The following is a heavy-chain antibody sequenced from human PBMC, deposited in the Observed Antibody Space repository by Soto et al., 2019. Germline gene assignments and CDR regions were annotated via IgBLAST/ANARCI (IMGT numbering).Heavy chain of an antibody. CDR1: GGSIFSNSYY. CDR3: ARHGYCNSGGCPAYSDN. D-gene: IGHD2-2*03. Sequence: QLQQESGPGLVKPSETLSLTCTVSGGSIFSNSYYWGWIRQPPGKGLEWIGSVYYSGNSYSNPSLKSRVTISVDTSKNQFSVRLNSVTAADTAVYFCARHGYCNSGGCPAYSDNWGQGVLVTVSS. CDR2: VYYSGNS. V-gene: IGHV4-39*01. J-gene: IGHJ4*02.